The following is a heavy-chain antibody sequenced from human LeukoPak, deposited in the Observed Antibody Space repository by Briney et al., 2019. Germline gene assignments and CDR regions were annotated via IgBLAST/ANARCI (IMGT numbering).Heavy chain of an antibody. CDR3: ARDRYCSGGSCFVTYYHGLDV. Sequence: ASVKVSCKASGYTFTSYGISWVRQAPGQGLEWVGIINPNVGSANYAQKFQGRVTMTTDTSTSTVYLELNSLRSEDTAVYYCARDRYCSGGSCFVTYYHGLDVWGQGTTVTVSS. V-gene: IGHV1-46*01. CDR1: GYTFTSYG. J-gene: IGHJ6*02. D-gene: IGHD2-15*01. CDR2: INPNVGSA.